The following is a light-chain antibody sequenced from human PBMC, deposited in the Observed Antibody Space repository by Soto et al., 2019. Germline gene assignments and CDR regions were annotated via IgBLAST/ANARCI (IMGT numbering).Light chain of an antibody. CDR1: SSDVGGYNY. Sequence: QSVLTQPASVSGSPGQSITIACTGTSSDVGGYNYVSWYQQHPGKAPKRMICEVRNRPEGVSNRFSGSKYGNTASMTISGLQADDEADYYCSSYTSRSNHGFFGTGNKLTVL. CDR2: EVR. CDR3: SSYTSRSNHGF. V-gene: IGLV2-14*01. J-gene: IGLJ1*01.